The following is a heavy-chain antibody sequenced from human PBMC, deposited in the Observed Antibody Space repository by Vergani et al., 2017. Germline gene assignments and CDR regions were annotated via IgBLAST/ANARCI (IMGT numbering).Heavy chain of an antibody. Sequence: EVQLVESGGGLVQPGRSLRLSCAASGFTFDDYAMHWVRQAPGKGLEWVSGISWNSGSICYADSVTGRFTISTANAKISLYPPMNSLRAEDTALYYCAKDIAARPGVPLDIWGQGTMVTVSS. CDR3: AKDIAARPGVPLDI. D-gene: IGHD6-6*01. CDR1: GFTFDDYA. V-gene: IGHV3-9*01. CDR2: ISWNSGSI. J-gene: IGHJ3*02.